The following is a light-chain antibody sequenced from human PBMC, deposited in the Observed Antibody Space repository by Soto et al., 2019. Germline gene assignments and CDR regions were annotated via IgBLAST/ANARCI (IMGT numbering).Light chain of an antibody. Sequence: EMVLTKSPATLSLSPRERATLSCRASQSVSSYLASYQQKPGQAPRLLIYDASNSSTGIPSRFSGSGSGTDFTLTISSLEPEDCAVYYCQQRSNWPLTFGGATKVEIK. CDR1: QSVSSY. CDR3: QQRSNWPLT. V-gene: IGKV3-11*01. J-gene: IGKJ4*01. CDR2: DAS.